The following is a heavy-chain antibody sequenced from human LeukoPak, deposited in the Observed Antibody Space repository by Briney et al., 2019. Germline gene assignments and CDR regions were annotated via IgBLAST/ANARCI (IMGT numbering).Heavy chain of an antibody. Sequence: GESLKISCKGSGYSFTSYWIGWVRQMPGKGLEWMGIIYPGDSDTRYSPSFQGQVTISADKSISTAYLQWSSLKASDTAMYYCARHTSHVVVPAANNQYSSSWSLEFDYWGQGTLVTVSS. D-gene: IGHD2-2*01. CDR1: GYSFTSYW. J-gene: IGHJ4*02. CDR2: IYPGDSDT. CDR3: ARHTSHVVVPAANNQYSSSWSLEFDY. V-gene: IGHV5-51*01.